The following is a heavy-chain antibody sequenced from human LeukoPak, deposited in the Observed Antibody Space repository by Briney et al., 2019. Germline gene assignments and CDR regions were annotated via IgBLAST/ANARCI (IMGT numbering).Heavy chain of an antibody. Sequence: PGGSLRLSCAASGFTFSSYWMHWVRQAPGKGLVWVSRINSDGSSTSYADSVKGRFTISRDNSKNTLYLQMNSLRAEDTAVYYCAKALGVTLYFDYWGQGTLVTVSS. J-gene: IGHJ4*02. D-gene: IGHD2-21*02. V-gene: IGHV3-74*01. CDR1: GFTFSSYW. CDR3: AKALGVTLYFDY. CDR2: INSDGSST.